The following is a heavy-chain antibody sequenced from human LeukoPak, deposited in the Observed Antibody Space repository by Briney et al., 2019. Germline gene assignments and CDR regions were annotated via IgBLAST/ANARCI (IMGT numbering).Heavy chain of an antibody. CDR2: ISGSGGST. CDR1: GFTFSSYA. D-gene: IGHD2-2*01. V-gene: IGHV3-23*01. Sequence: GGSLRLSCAASGFTFSSYAMSWVRQAPGKGLEWVSAISGSGGSTYYADSVKGRFTISRVNSKNTLYLQMNSLRAEDTAVYYCAKLEGYCSSTSCPWGFDYWGQGTLVTVSS. CDR3: AKLEGYCSSTSCPWGFDY. J-gene: IGHJ4*02.